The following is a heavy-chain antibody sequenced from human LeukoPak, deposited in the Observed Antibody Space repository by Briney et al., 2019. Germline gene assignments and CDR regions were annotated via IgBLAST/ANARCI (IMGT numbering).Heavy chain of an antibody. CDR1: GGSVSSGTYY. J-gene: IGHJ4*02. D-gene: IGHD4-17*01. V-gene: IGHV4-61*01. CDR3: AREDG. Sequence: SETLSLTCTVSGGSVSSGTYYWNWIRQPPGKGLEWIGYIYHTGGTNYNPSLKSRATISVDTSKNQFSLKLSYVTAADTAVYYCAREDGWGQGTLVTVSS. CDR2: IYHTGGT.